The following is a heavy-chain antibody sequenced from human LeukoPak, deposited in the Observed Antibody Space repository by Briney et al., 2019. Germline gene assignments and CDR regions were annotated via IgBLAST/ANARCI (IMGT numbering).Heavy chain of an antibody. CDR2: INHSGST. D-gene: IGHD2-2*01. J-gene: IGHJ5*02. CDR3: AREVDWFDP. V-gene: IGHV4-34*01. Sequence: SETLSLTCAVYGGSFSGYYWSWIRQPPVKGLEWIGEINHSGSTNYNPSLKSRVTISVDTSKNQFSLKLSSVTAADTAVYYCAREVDWFDPWGQGTLVTVSS. CDR1: GGSFSGYY.